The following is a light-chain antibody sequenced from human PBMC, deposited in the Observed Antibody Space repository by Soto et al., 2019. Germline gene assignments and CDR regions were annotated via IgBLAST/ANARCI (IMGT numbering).Light chain of an antibody. V-gene: IGKV3-15*01. CDR2: GAS. J-gene: IGKJ5*01. Sequence: EMVMTQSPATLSVSPGERATLSCRASQSVSSNLAWYQQKPGQAPRLLIYGASTRATGIPARFSGSGSGTEFTLTISSLQSEDFAVYYCQQRNIWPPVTFGQGTRLEI. CDR1: QSVSSN. CDR3: QQRNIWPPVT.